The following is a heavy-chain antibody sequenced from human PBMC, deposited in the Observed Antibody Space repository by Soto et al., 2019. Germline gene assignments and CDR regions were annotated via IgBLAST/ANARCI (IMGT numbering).Heavy chain of an antibody. V-gene: IGHV3-23*01. D-gene: IGHD3-16*02. CDR3: ASPPGVIVIPGWFDP. Sequence: EVQLLESGGGLVQPGGSLRLSCAASGFTLSSYAMSWVRQAPGKGLEWVSAISGSGGSTYYADSVKGRFTISRDNSKNTLYLQMNSLRAEDTAVYYCASPPGVIVIPGWFDPWGQGTLVTVSS. J-gene: IGHJ5*02. CDR2: ISGSGGST. CDR1: GFTLSSYA.